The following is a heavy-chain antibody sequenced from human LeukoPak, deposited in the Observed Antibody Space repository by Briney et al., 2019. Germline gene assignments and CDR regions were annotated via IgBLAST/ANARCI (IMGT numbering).Heavy chain of an antibody. CDR1: GYSISSGYY. Sequence: NLSLTCNVSGYSISSGYYWGWIRQPPGKGLEWIGSIYHTGTSNHNPSLKSRVIISIDTSNDQVSLKLSSVTAADTAVYYCARDAGNYHMRGFDVWGPGTLVNVS. V-gene: IGHV4-38-2*02. J-gene: IGHJ3*01. CDR2: IYHTGTS. D-gene: IGHD5-24*01. CDR3: ARDAGNYHMRGFDV.